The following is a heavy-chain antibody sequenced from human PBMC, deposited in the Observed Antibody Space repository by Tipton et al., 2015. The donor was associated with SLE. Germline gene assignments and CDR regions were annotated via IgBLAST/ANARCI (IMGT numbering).Heavy chain of an antibody. Sequence: LRLSCTVSGGSISSYYWSWIRQPPGKGLEWIGYIYYSGSTNYNPSLKSRVTISVDTSKNQFSLKLSSVTAADTAVYYCARGWERHFDYWGQGTLVTVSS. D-gene: IGHD1-26*01. CDR3: ARGWERHFDY. J-gene: IGHJ4*02. V-gene: IGHV4-59*08. CDR1: GGSISSYY. CDR2: IYYSGST.